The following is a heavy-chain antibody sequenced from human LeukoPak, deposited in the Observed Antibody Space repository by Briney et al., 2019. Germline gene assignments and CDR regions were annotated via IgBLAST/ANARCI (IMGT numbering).Heavy chain of an antibody. V-gene: IGHV3-15*01. CDR3: TTEPPMDFFVVLPA. CDR1: GVTVTNAW. D-gene: IGHD2-2*01. J-gene: IGHJ5*02. CDR2: HKRKTAGGTT. Sequence: GGSLRLSCAASGVTVTNAWMSWVRQAPGKGLQWVGRHKRKTAGGTTDYAAPVQGRFTISTDDSKNTLYLQMNSLKTEDTAVYYCTTEPPMDFFVVLPAWGQGTLVTVSS.